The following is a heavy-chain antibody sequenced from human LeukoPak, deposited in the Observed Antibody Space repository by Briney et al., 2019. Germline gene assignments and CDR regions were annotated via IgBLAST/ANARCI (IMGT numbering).Heavy chain of an antibody. CDR1: GFFFSSYE. V-gene: IGHV3-48*03. Sequence: PGGSLRLSCEASGFFFSSYEMNWVRQAPGKGLEWVSYISSSGSIIYYAGSVQGRFTISRDNAKNSLYLQMNSLRAEDTAVYYCAREYSSSWYDYYYYYMDVWGKGTTVTISS. D-gene: IGHD6-13*01. CDR2: ISSSGSII. J-gene: IGHJ6*03. CDR3: AREYSSSWYDYYYYYMDV.